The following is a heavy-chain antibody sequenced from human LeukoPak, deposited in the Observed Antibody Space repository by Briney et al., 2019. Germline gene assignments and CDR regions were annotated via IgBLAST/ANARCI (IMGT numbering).Heavy chain of an antibody. D-gene: IGHD1-26*01. CDR1: AFMFSDYN. CDR3: ARVQEVGATTHFDY. CDR2: ISSSGNYK. V-gene: IGHV3-21*01. J-gene: IGHJ4*02. Sequence: PGGSLRLSCAASAFMFSDYNMNWVRQAPGQGLEWVSSISSSGNYKYYADSVKGRFTISRDNAKNSLSLQMNSLRAEDTAVYYCARVQEVGATTHFDYWGQGTLVTVSS.